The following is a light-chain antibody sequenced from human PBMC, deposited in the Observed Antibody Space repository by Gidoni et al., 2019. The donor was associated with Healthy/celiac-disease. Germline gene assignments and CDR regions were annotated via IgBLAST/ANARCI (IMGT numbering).Light chain of an antibody. CDR3: QRGFT. Sequence: EIVLTQSPATLSLSPGERATLSCRASQSVSSYLAWYQQKPGQAPRLLIYDASNRGTGIPARFSGSGSGTDFTLTISSLEPEDFAVYYCQRGFTFGPGTKVDIK. J-gene: IGKJ3*01. CDR1: QSVSSY. V-gene: IGKV3-11*01. CDR2: DAS.